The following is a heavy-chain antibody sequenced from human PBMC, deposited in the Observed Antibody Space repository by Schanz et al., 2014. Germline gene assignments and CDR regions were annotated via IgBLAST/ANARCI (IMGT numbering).Heavy chain of an antibody. V-gene: IGHV3-30-3*01. CDR2: ISNDGSIK. Sequence: QVQLLQFGGGVVQPGRSLRLSCAASGFTFSSYAMHWVRQAPGKGLEWVTLISNDGSIKYYADSVEGRFTISRDNSRNTLYLQMNGLRTEDTAGYYCASPAGYSDYGTYFDFWGQGTLVTVSS. D-gene: IGHD5-12*01. CDR1: GFTFSSYA. J-gene: IGHJ4*02. CDR3: ASPAGYSDYGTYFDF.